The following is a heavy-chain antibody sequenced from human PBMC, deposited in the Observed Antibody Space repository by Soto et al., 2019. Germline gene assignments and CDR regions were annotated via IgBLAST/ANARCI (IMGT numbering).Heavy chain of an antibody. CDR2: ISGSGGST. CDR1: GFAFSSYA. D-gene: IGHD4-17*01. CDR3: AKIDYGDYVDY. J-gene: IGHJ4*02. V-gene: IGHV3-23*01. Sequence: HPGSSVKLSCGASGFAFSSYAMRWVRQAPGKGLEWVSAISGSGGSTYYADSVKGRFTISRDNSKNTLYLQMNSLRAEDTAVYYCAKIDYGDYVDYWGQGPLVTVSS.